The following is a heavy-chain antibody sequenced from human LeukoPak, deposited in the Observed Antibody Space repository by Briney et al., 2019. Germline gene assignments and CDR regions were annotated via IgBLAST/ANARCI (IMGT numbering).Heavy chain of an antibody. CDR3: ARASYSSGWYKGYFDY. CDR2: INNSGST. J-gene: IGHJ4*02. V-gene: IGHV4-34*01. D-gene: IGHD6-19*01. CDR1: GGSLSGYY. Sequence: SETLSLTCAVYGGSLSGYYWSWIRQPPGKGREWIGEINNSGSTNYNPSLKSRVTISVDTSKNQFSLKLSSVTAADTAVYYCARASYSSGWYKGYFDYWGQGTLVTVSS.